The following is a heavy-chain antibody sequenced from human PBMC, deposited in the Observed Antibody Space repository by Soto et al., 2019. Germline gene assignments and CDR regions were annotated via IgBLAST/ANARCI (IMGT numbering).Heavy chain of an antibody. CDR2: IHQSGST. Sequence: SETLSLTCAVYDGSFSGYYWTWIRQPPGKGLEWIGEIHQSGSTTYNPSLKSRVTISVDTSKNQFSLKLSSATAADTAVYYCARTLWIPFDYWGQGTLVTVSS. V-gene: IGHV4-34*01. D-gene: IGHD5-12*01. CDR3: ARTLWIPFDY. J-gene: IGHJ4*02. CDR1: DGSFSGYY.